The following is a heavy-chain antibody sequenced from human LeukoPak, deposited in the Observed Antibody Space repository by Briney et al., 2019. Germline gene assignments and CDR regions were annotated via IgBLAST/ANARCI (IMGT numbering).Heavy chain of an antibody. V-gene: IGHV3-30*02. CDR2: IRYDGSNK. J-gene: IGHJ4*02. D-gene: IGHD3-9*01. CDR1: GFTFSIYG. Sequence: GGSLRLSCAASGFTFSIYGMHWVRQAPGKGLEWVAFIRYDGSNKYYADSVKGRFTISRDNSKNTLYLQMNSLRAEDTAVYYCAKLVLRYFDWLMDYWGQGTLVTVSS. CDR3: AKLVLRYFDWLMDY.